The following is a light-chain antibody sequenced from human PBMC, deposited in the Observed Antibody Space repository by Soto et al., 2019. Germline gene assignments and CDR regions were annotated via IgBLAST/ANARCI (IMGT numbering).Light chain of an antibody. CDR3: QQRYNSLT. J-gene: IGKJ4*01. V-gene: IGKV3-11*01. Sequence: IVLTQSPATLSLSPGERATLSCRAGQNIRTYLAWYQQKSGQAPRLLIHDASNRASGTPARFSGSGSGTDFTLTISSLEPEDSAVYYCQQRYNSLTFGGGTKVEIK. CDR2: DAS. CDR1: QNIRTY.